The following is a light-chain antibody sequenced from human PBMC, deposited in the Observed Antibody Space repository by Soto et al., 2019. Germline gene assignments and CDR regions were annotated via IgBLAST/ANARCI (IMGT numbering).Light chain of an antibody. CDR2: KAS. V-gene: IGKV1-5*03. CDR3: QHYNSYSEA. CDR1: QTISSW. Sequence: DIQMTQSPSTLSGSVGDRGTITCRASQTISSWLAWYQQKPGKAPKLLIYKASTLKSGVPSRFSGSGSGAEFTLTISSLQPDDFATYYCQHYNSYSEAFGQATKV. J-gene: IGKJ1*01.